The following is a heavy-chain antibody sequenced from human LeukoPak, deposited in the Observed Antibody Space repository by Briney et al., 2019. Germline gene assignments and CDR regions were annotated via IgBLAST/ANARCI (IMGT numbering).Heavy chain of an antibody. V-gene: IGHV3-23*01. D-gene: IGHD4-17*01. CDR2: ISGSGGST. Sequence: PAGSLRLSCAASGFTFSSYSMGWVRQPPGKGLEWASAISGSGGSTYYADSVKGRFTISRDNSKNTLYLQMNSLRAEDTAVYYCAKADDYGDYVSAFDIWGQGTMVTVSS. CDR3: AKADDYGDYVSAFDI. CDR1: GFTFSSYS. J-gene: IGHJ3*02.